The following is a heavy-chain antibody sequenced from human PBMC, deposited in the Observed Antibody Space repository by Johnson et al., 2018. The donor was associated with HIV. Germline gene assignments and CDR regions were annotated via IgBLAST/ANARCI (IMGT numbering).Heavy chain of an antibody. CDR1: GFTFSSYA. CDR2: ISYDGSDK. CDR3: ARHAGGDFTYGLFQH. D-gene: IGHD4-17*01. J-gene: IGHJ1*01. Sequence: QVQLVESGGGVVQPGRSLRLSCAASGFTFSSYAMHWVRQAPGKGLEWVAVISYDGSDKYYADSVKGRFTISRDNAKSSLCLQMNSLRVDDTAVYYCARHAGGDFTYGLFQHWGRGTLVTVSS. V-gene: IGHV3-30*04.